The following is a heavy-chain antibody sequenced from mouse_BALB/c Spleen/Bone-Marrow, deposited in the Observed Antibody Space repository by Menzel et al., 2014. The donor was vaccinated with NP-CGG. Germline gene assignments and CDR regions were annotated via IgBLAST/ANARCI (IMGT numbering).Heavy chain of an antibody. V-gene: IGHV1S22*01. J-gene: IGHJ2*01. CDR1: GYTFTGYW. D-gene: IGHD2-10*01. CDR3: TRREGAYYGNYVGYFDY. CDR2: IYPGSGRT. Sequence: LQQSGSELVRPGASVKLSCKASGYTFTGYWMHWVGQRHGQGLEWIGNIYPGSGRTYYDEKLKNKVSLTVDTSSSTAYMHLSSLTSEDSAVYYCTRREGAYYGNYVGYFDYWGRGTTLTVSS.